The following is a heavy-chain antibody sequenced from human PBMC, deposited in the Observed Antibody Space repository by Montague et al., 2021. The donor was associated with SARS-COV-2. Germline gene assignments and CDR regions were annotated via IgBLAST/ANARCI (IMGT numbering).Heavy chain of an antibody. V-gene: IGHV4-31*03. CDR2: IYYSGST. Sequence: TRSLTCTVSGGSISSGGYYWSWIRQHPGKGLEWIGYIYYSGSTYYNPSLKSRVTISVDTSKNQSSLKMSSVTAADTAVYYCARSPEPMVILIITSLNWYFDLWGRGTLVTVSS. J-gene: IGHJ2*01. D-gene: IGHD3-22*01. CDR3: ARSPEPMVILIITSLNWYFDL. CDR1: GGSISSGGYY.